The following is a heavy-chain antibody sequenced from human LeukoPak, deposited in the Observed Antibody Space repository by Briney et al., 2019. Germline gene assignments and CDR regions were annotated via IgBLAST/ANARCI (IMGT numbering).Heavy chain of an antibody. J-gene: IGHJ3*02. CDR2: IYPGDSDT. CDR3: ARHQMSQGYCSSTSCGDAFDI. D-gene: IGHD2-2*01. CDR1: GYSFTSYW. Sequence: GESLKISCRGSGYSFTSYWIGWVRQMPGKGLEWMGIIYPGDSDTRYSPSFQGQVTISADKSISTAYLQWSSLKASDTAMYYCARHQMSQGYCSSTSCGDAFDIWGQGTMVTVSS. V-gene: IGHV5-51*01.